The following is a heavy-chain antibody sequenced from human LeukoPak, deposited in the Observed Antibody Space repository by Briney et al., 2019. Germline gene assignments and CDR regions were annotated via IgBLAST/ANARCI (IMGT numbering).Heavy chain of an antibody. CDR3: ARESRTYYYDSSGQNNAFDI. CDR1: GFTFSSYS. CDR2: ISSSSSYI. J-gene: IGHJ3*02. Sequence: PGGSLRLSCAASGFTFSSYSMNWFRQAPGTGLEWVSSISSSSSYIYYADSVKGRFTISRDNAKNSLYLQMNSLRAEDTAVYSWARESRTYYYDSSGQNNAFDIWGQGTLVTVSS. V-gene: IGHV3-21*01. D-gene: IGHD3-22*01.